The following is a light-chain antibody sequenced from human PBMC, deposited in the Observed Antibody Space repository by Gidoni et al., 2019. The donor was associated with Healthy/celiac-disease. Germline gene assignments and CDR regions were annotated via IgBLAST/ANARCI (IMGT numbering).Light chain of an antibody. CDR3: SSYAGSNNFV. V-gene: IGLV2-8*01. Sequence: QSALTQPPSASGSPGQSVTISCTGTSSDVGGYNYVSWSQQHPGKAPKLMICEVSKRPSGVPDRFSGAKSGNTASLTVSGLQAEDEADYYCSSYAGSNNFVFGTGTKVTVL. CDR2: EVS. J-gene: IGLJ1*01. CDR1: SSDVGGYNY.